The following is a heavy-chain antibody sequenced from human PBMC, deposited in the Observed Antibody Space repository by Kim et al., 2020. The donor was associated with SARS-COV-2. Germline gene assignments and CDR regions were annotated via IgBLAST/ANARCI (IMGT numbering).Heavy chain of an antibody. J-gene: IGHJ3*02. Sequence: SETLSLTCAVSGGSISSGGYSWSWIRQPPGKGLEWIGYIYHSGSTYYNPSLKSRVTISVDRSKNQLSLKLSSVTAADTAVYYCARGRAAGIAAAAAFDIWGQGTMVTVSS. V-gene: IGHV4-30-2*01. CDR2: IYHSGST. CDR1: GGSISSGGYS. CDR3: ARGRAAGIAAAAAFDI. D-gene: IGHD6-13*01.